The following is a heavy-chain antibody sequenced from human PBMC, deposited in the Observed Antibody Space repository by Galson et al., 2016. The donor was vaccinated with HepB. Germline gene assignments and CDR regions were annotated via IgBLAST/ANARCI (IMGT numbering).Heavy chain of an antibody. CDR2: ISYDGTNE. J-gene: IGHJ6*02. CDR3: ARELIVVAPDTQHYGMDV. CDR1: GFTFRSFA. Sequence: SLRLSCAASGFTFRSFAMHWVRQAPGKGLEWVAVISYDGTNESYVGSVRGRFTISRDNSKKTVSLQMNSLRPEDTAVYYCARELIVVAPDTQHYGMDVWGQGTTVTVSS. V-gene: IGHV3-30*04. D-gene: IGHD2-2*01.